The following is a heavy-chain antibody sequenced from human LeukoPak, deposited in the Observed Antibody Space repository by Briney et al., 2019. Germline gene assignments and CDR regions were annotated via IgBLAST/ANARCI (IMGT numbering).Heavy chain of an antibody. CDR2: IPYDDSTK. CDR3: ARDSAYAFHI. Sequence: GGSLPLSFPSSGFIFSHYNMHWVRPTPGKGLEWVAFIPYDDSTKSYADSVKGRFTISRDNSKKTLFLQMNSLSGDDTAVYYCARDSAYAFHIWGHGTKVTVSS. J-gene: IGHJ3*02. CDR1: GFIFSHYN. D-gene: IGHD2-2*01. V-gene: IGHV3-30*02.